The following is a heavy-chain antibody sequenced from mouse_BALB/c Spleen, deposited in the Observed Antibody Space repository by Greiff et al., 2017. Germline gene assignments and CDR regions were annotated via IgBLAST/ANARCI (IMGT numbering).Heavy chain of an antibody. D-gene: IGHD1-2*01. CDR2: INPSSGYT. CDR1: GYTFTSYT. V-gene: IGHV1-4*01. Sequence: QVQLKQSGAELARPGASVKMSCKASGYTFTSYTMHWVKQRPGQGLEWIGYINPSSGYTNYNQKFKDKATLTADKSSSTAYMQLSSLTSEDSAVYYCAKGLRLRAMDYWGQGTSVTVSS. CDR3: AKGLRLRAMDY. J-gene: IGHJ4*01.